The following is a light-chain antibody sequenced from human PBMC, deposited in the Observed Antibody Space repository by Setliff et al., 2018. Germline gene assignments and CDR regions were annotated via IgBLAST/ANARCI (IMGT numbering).Light chain of an antibody. CDR2: SNN. V-gene: IGLV1-44*01. Sequence: QSALTQPLSTSGTPGQRVTISCSGSSSNIGGNTVNWYQQLPGTAPRLLIFSNNDRPSGVSNRFTGSKSGTSASLTISGLQSEDEGDYYCAAWDDSLTGSDVFGTGTKVTVL. J-gene: IGLJ1*01. CDR3: AAWDDSLTGSDV. CDR1: SSNIGGNT.